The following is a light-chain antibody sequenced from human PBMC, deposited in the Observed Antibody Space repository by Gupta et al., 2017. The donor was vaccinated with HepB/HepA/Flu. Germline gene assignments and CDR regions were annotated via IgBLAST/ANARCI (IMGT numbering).Light chain of an antibody. CDR3: QQYYSYPRT. J-gene: IGKJ1*01. CDR2: AAS. CDR1: QDIGIA. V-gene: IGKV1-8*01. Sequence: ATRMTQSPSSFSASPGDIVTITCRASQDIGIALAWYQQKPGKAPNLLIHAASTLHSGVPSRFSGSGSGTEFTLTISLLQAEDFATFCCQQYYSYPRTFGQGTKVEVK.